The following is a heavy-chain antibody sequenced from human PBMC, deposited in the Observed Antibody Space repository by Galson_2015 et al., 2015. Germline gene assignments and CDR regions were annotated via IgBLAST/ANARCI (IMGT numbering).Heavy chain of an antibody. D-gene: IGHD3-16*01. CDR1: GFTVSTYG. CDR2: IWNDGSNP. J-gene: IGHJ4*02. V-gene: IGHV3-33*01. CDR3: ARDRLVWNTFDY. Sequence: SLRLSCAASGFTVSTYGMHWVRQAPGKGLEWVAAIWNDGSNPYHADSVTGRFTISRDNSKNTVYLQMNSLRVEDTAVYYCARDRLVWNTFDYWGQGTLVTVSS.